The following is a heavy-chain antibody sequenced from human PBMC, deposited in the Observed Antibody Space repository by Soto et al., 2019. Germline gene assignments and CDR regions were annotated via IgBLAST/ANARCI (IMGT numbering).Heavy chain of an antibody. CDR2: IYWDDDK. D-gene: IGHD2-15*01. J-gene: IGHJ4*02. Sequence: ESGPTLVNPTQTLTLTCTFSGFSLSTSSVGVGWIRQPPGKALEWLALIYWDDDKRYNPSLESRLTITKDASKNQVVLTMTNMDPVDTATYYCAHRLVVFESYYFDYWGQGTLVTVSS. CDR1: GFSLSTSSVG. V-gene: IGHV2-5*02. CDR3: AHRLVVFESYYFDY.